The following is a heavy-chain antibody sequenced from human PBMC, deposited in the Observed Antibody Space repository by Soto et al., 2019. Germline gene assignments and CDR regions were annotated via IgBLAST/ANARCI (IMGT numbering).Heavy chain of an antibody. D-gene: IGHD4-4*01. J-gene: IGHJ6*02. CDR2: IYWDDEK. V-gene: IGHV2-5*02. CDR3: VHGQGDYNYYYYGMDV. Sequence: QITLKESGLTLVKPTQTLTLTCTFSRFSLSTSGVHVGWIRQPPGKALEWLALIYWDDEKRYSPSLRSRLTISKDTSKNQVVLTMTNMDPVDTATYYCVHGQGDYNYYYYGMDVWGQGTTVTVSS. CDR1: RFSLSTSGVH.